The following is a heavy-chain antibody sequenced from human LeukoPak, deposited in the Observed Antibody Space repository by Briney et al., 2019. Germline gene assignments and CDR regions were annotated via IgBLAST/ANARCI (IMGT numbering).Heavy chain of an antibody. Sequence: KAGGSLRLSCAASGFTFSSYAMSWVRQAPGKGLEWVSAISGSGGSTYYADSVKGRFTISRDNSKNTLYLQMNSLRAEDTAVYHCAKRAAGYSSGWYYFDYWGQGTLVTVSS. CDR3: AKRAAGYSSGWYYFDY. D-gene: IGHD6-19*01. CDR2: ISGSGGST. J-gene: IGHJ4*02. CDR1: GFTFSSYA. V-gene: IGHV3-23*01.